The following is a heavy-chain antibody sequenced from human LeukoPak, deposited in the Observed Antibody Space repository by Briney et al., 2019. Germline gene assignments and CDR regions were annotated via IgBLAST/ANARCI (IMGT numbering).Heavy chain of an antibody. V-gene: IGHV4-61*02. Sequence: SETLSLTCTVSSGSISSSNYYWSWIRQPAGKGLEWIGRISTIGITNYNPSLNSRVTISIDTSKNQFSLKLSSVTAADTAVYYCARARGSGSYYKEFYYYYYMDVWGKGTTVTISS. D-gene: IGHD3-10*01. CDR2: ISTIGIT. J-gene: IGHJ6*03. CDR1: SGSISSSNYY. CDR3: ARARGSGSYYKEFYYYYYMDV.